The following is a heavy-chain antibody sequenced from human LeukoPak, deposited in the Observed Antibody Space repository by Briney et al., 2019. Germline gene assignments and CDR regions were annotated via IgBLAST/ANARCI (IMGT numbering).Heavy chain of an antibody. CDR1: GYTFTGYY. Sequence: VASVKVSCKASGYTFTGYYMHWVRQAPGQGLEWMGWINPNSGGTNYAQKFQGRVTMTRDTSISTAYMELSRLRSDDTAVYYCAITYYYGSAADYWGQGTLVTVSS. CDR2: INPNSGGT. V-gene: IGHV1-2*02. D-gene: IGHD3-10*01. J-gene: IGHJ4*02. CDR3: AITYYYGSAADY.